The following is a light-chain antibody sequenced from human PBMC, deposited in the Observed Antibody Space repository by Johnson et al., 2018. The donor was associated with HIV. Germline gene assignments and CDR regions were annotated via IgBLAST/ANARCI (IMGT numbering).Light chain of an antibody. CDR2: DNT. Sequence: QSVLTHPPSVSSAPGQKVTLSCSGSSSNIGNNYVYWYQQFPGRAPKLLIYDNTKRASGIPHRCSGSKSDTSATLAITGLQTGDEADYYCGSWDSSVSAYVFGTGTKVTVL. CDR1: SSNIGNNY. V-gene: IGLV1-51*01. CDR3: GSWDSSVSAYV. J-gene: IGLJ1*01.